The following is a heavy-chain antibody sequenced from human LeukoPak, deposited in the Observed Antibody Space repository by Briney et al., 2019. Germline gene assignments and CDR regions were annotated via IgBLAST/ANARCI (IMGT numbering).Heavy chain of an antibody. V-gene: IGHV1-46*01. CDR2: INPSGGST. CDR3: ARYYYGSGTDYSWFDP. Sequence: ASVKVSCKASGYTFTSYHMNWVRQAPGQGLEWMGIINPSGGSTSYAQKFQGRVTMTRDTATSTVYMELIRLRSENTTVYYCARYYYGSGTDYSWFDPWGQGTLVTVSS. CDR1: GYTFTSYH. J-gene: IGHJ5*02. D-gene: IGHD3-10*01.